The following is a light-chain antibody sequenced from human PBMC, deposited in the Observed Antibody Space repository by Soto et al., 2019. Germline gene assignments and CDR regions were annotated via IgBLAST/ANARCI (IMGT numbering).Light chain of an antibody. V-gene: IGKV1-5*01. Sequence: DIQMTHSPSTLSASVGSRFTITCRASQSITNWLAWYQQKPGKAPKLLIYDASSLENGVPSRFSGSGSGTEFTLTISSMQPDDFATYYCQQYNSWTFGPGTKVDIK. J-gene: IGKJ3*01. CDR1: QSITNW. CDR2: DAS. CDR3: QQYNSWT.